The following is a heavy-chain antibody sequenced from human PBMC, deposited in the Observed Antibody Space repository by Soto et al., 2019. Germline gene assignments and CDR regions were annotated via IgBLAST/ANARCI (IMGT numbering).Heavy chain of an antibody. CDR3: ARDLGGAAPVVY. CDR1: GDTFIISA. J-gene: IGHJ4*02. CDR2: LVPFTGKS. V-gene: IGHV1-69*01. Sequence: QVQLAQSGAEVRKPGSSVRVSCKASGDTFIISAITCVRQAPGQGLEWVGGLVPFTGKSKNGPNFEGRVTVTADESTRTAYMALSHLTSDDTAVYYCARDLGGAAPVVYWGQGTLVTVSS. D-gene: IGHD6-6*01.